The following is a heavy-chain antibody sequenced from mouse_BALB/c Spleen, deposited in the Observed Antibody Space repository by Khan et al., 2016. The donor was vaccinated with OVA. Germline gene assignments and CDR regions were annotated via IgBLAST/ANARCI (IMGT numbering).Heavy chain of an antibody. D-gene: IGHD1-1*01. J-gene: IGHJ3*01. CDR1: GFTFSNYG. V-gene: IGHV5-6-5*01. CDR2: ISSGDTT. Sequence: EVELVESGGGLVKPGGSLKLSCAASGFTFSNYGVSWVRQTPEKRLEWVASISSGDTTYYPDSVKGRLTISRDNARNILYLQMSSLRSEDTAMYYCARDYSFAYWGQGTLVTVSA. CDR3: ARDYSFAY.